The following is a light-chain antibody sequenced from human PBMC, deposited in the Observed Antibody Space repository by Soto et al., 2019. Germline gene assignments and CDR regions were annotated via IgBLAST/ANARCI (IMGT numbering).Light chain of an antibody. V-gene: IGKV1-9*01. CDR3: QQVNSYPPT. Sequence: DIQLTQSPSFLSASVGDRVTITCRASQGISSYLAWFQQKPGKAPKLLIYAASTLQSGVPSRFSGSGSGTEFTLTISSLQPEDFATYYCQQVNSYPPTFGGGTRWIS. CDR2: AAS. CDR1: QGISSY. J-gene: IGKJ4*01.